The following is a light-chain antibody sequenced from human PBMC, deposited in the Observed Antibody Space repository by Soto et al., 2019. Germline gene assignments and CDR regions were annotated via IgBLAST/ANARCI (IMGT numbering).Light chain of an antibody. CDR3: QQRSNWPLT. CDR2: GAS. J-gene: IGKJ5*01. CDR1: QSVGSH. Sequence: EIVMTQSPATLSVSPGERATLSCRASQSVGSHLAWYQQRPGQSPRLLIYGASYRATGIPARFSGSGSGTDFTLTISSLQSEDVAVYYCQQRSNWPLTFGQGTRLEIK. V-gene: IGKV3-15*01.